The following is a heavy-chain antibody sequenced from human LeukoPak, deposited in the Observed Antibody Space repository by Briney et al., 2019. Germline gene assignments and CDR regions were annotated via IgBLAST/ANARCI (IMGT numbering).Heavy chain of an antibody. CDR2: INHSGST. CDR3: ARNTVTTTGIDY. Sequence: SETLSLTCAVYGGSFSGYYWSWVRQPPAKGLEWIGEINHSGSTNCNPSLKSRVTISVDTSKNQFSLKLSSVTAADTAVYYCARNTVTTTGIDYWGQGTLVTVSS. V-gene: IGHV4-34*01. J-gene: IGHJ4*02. D-gene: IGHD4-11*01. CDR1: GGSFSGYY.